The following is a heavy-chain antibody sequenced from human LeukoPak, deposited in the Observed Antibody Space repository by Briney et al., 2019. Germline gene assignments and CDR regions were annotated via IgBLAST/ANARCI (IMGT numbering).Heavy chain of an antibody. V-gene: IGHV4-39*01. Sequence: SETLSLTCSVFGGSINSSSYYWGWIRQPPGKGLEWIGGIYFSGSSYYNPSLKSRVTISVDTSKNQFSLKLTSVTAADTAVYYCARRDCTSTTCYAGSYYFDYWGQGTLVTVSS. D-gene: IGHD2-2*01. CDR3: ARRDCTSTTCYAGSYYFDY. J-gene: IGHJ4*02. CDR2: IYFSGSS. CDR1: GGSINSSSYY.